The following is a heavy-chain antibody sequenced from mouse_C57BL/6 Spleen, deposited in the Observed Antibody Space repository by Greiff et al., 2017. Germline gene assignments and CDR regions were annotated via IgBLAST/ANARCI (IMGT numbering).Heavy chain of an antibody. J-gene: IGHJ2*01. CDR1: GYTFTSYW. V-gene: IGHV1-53*01. CDR3: VKNAVSYYWDY. Sequence: QVQLKQPGTELVKPGASVKLSCKASGYTFTSYWMHWVKQRPGQGLEWIGNINPSSGGTNYNGKFKGKATLTADKSSSTAYMQLSSLTSVDTAVYFWVKNAVSYYWDYWGQGTTLTVSS. CDR2: INPSSGGT.